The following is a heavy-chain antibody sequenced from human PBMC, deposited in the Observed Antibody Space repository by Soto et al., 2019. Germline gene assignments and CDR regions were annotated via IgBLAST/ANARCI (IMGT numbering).Heavy chain of an antibody. CDR2: ISSSGKTI. CDR1: GFTFSSYE. J-gene: IGHJ4*02. D-gene: IGHD4-17*01. CDR3: ARNNGDYEVY. Sequence: GGSLRLSCVASGFTFSSYEMNWVRQAPGKGLEWVSYISSSGKTIHYADSVKGRFTISRDNGKNSLYLQMNSLRAEDTAVYYRARNNGDYEVYWGQGTLVTVSS. V-gene: IGHV3-48*03.